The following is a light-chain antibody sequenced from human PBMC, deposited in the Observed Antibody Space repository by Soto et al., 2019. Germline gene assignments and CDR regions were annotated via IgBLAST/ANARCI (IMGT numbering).Light chain of an antibody. CDR1: QSVSSRY. J-gene: IGKJ2*01. CDR2: GAS. Sequence: DIVLTQSPGTLSLSPGERATLSCRTSQSVSSRYLAWYQQKPGQAPRLLIYGASNRATGIQDRFSGSGSGTDFPLTIGRLEPEDFAVYYCQQYDTSPPGYTFGQGTKLEIK. V-gene: IGKV3-20*01. CDR3: QQYDTSPPGYT.